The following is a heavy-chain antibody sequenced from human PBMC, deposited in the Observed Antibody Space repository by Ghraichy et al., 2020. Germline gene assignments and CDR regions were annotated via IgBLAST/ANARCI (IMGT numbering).Heavy chain of an antibody. Sequence: GSLSLTCTVSHDSITTSFWSWIRQPAGKTLEWIGRIYGSGNTRYNPSLRSRVTMSADTAKNQFSLKLTSVTAADTAVYYCARWFRDYGEYFDYWGQGILVTVSS. J-gene: IGHJ4*02. D-gene: IGHD4-17*01. V-gene: IGHV4-4*07. CDR2: IYGSGNT. CDR3: ARWFRDYGEYFDY. CDR1: HDSITTSF.